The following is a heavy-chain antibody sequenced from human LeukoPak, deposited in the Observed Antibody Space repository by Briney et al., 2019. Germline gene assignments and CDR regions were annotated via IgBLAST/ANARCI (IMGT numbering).Heavy chain of an antibody. D-gene: IGHD6-19*01. CDR3: AKFGSSGWSLFDY. V-gene: IGHV3-30*18. J-gene: IGHJ4*02. CDR2: ISYDGSNK. CDR1: GFTFSNNA. Sequence: GRSLRLSCAASGFTFSNNAMHWVRQAPGKGLEWEAVISYDGSNKYYADSVKGRFTISRDNSKNTLYLQMNSLRAEDTAVYYCAKFGSSGWSLFDYWGQGTLVTVSS.